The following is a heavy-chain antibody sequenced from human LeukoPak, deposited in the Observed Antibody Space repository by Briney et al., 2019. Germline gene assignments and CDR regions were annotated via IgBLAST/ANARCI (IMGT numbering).Heavy chain of an antibody. Sequence: ASVNVSCKASGYTFTSYAIHWVRQAPGQRLEWMGWISAGNGNTKYSQNFQGRVTFISNTSATTAFMELSSLRSEDAAVYYCARDSGSGNNDYWGQGTLVTASS. CDR2: ISAGNGNT. D-gene: IGHD1-26*01. J-gene: IGHJ4*02. CDR3: ARDSGSGNNDY. V-gene: IGHV1-3*01. CDR1: GYTFTSYA.